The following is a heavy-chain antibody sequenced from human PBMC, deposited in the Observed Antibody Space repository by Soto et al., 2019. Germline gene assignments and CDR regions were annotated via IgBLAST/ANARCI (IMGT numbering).Heavy chain of an antibody. CDR1: GGSISSYY. J-gene: IGHJ4*02. Sequence: NPSETLSLTCTVSGGSISSYYWSWIRQPPGKGLEWIGYIYYSGSTNYNPSLKSRVTISVDTSKNQFSLKLSSVTAADTAVYYCARGSEWLAYWGQGTLVTVSS. CDR2: IYYSGST. V-gene: IGHV4-59*01. CDR3: ARGSEWLAY. D-gene: IGHD6-19*01.